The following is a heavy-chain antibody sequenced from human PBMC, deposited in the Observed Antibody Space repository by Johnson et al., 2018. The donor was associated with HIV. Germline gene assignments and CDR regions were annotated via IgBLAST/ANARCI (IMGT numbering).Heavy chain of an antibody. CDR1: GFNFDDYG. D-gene: IGHD1-1*01. CDR3: ARPQGTGDAFDI. J-gene: IGHJ3*02. CDR2: INI. Sequence: VQLVESGGGLARPGGSLRLFCTASGFNFDDYGMSWVRQIPGKGLEWVSGINIYYSDSVRGRFTISRDNSKNTLYLQMNSLRAEDTAVYYCARPQGTGDAFDIWGQGTMVTVSS. V-gene: IGHV3-20*04.